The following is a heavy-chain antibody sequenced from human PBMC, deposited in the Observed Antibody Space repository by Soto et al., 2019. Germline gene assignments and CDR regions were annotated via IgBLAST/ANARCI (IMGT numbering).Heavy chain of an antibody. CDR3: ASTAHSSGWYSGGFDY. Sequence: TSETLSLTCTVSGGSISSYYLSWIRQPPGKGLEWIGYIYYSGSTNYNPSLKSRVTISVDTSKNQFSLKLSSVTAADTAVYYCASTAHSSGWYSGGFDYWGQGTLVTVS. D-gene: IGHD6-19*01. CDR1: GGSISSYY. CDR2: IYYSGST. V-gene: IGHV4-59*01. J-gene: IGHJ4*02.